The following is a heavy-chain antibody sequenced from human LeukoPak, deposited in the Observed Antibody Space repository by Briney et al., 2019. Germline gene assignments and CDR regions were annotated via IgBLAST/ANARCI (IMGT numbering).Heavy chain of an antibody. CDR1: GYTFTGYY. D-gene: IGHD1-14*01. CDR2: ISAYNGDT. V-gene: IGHV1-18*04. Sequence: ASVKVSCKASGYTFTGYYMHWVRQAPGQGLEWMGWISAYNGDTNYAQKLQGRVTMTTDTSTSTAYMELRSLRSDDTAVYYCARDLRTGWNVWGQGTTVTVSS. CDR3: ARDLRTGWNV. J-gene: IGHJ6*02.